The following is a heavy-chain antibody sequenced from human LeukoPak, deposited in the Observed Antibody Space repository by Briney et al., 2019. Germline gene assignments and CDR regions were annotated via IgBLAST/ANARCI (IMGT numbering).Heavy chain of an antibody. V-gene: IGHV3-66*01. CDR3: ARESGSYYGVTLDY. CDR2: IYSGGRR. CDR1: GFTVSSNY. J-gene: IGHJ4*02. Sequence: GGSLRLSCAASGFTVSSNYMSWVRQAPGKGLEWVSVIYSGGRREYGDCVKGRFTISRDNSKNALYLQMNSLRAEDTAVYYCARESGSYYGVTLDYWGQGTLV. D-gene: IGHD1-26*01.